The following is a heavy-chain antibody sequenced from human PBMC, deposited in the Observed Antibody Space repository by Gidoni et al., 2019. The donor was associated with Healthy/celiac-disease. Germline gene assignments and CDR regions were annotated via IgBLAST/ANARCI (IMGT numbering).Heavy chain of an antibody. Sequence: EVQLVESGGSLIQPGGSLRLSCAASGFTVSSNYMSWVRQAPGKGLEWVSVIYSGGSTYYADSVKGRFTISRDNSKNTLYLQMNSLRAEDTAVYYCARGMDEAEAGGFDPWGQGTLVTVSS. V-gene: IGHV3-53*01. CDR1: GFTVSSNY. D-gene: IGHD2-2*03. CDR3: ARGMDEAEAGGFDP. J-gene: IGHJ5*02. CDR2: IYSGGST.